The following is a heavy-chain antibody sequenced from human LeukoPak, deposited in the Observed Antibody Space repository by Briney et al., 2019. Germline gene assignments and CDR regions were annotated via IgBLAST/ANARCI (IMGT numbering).Heavy chain of an antibody. CDR2: IFYSGKT. CDR1: NGSMTIDSYY. CDR3: ARLWIVATWFDA. J-gene: IGHJ5*02. V-gene: IGHV4-39*02. D-gene: IGHD2-2*03. Sequence: SETLSLTCTVSNGSMTIDSYYWAWVRQPPGKGLEWIGTIFYSGKTYYSASLKSRVTVSLDTSKKNFSLRLSSVTAADTAVYYCARLWIVATWFDAWGQGALATVSS.